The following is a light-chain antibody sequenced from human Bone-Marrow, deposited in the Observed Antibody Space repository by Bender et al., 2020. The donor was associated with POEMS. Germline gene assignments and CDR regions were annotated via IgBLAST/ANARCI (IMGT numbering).Light chain of an antibody. CDR2: YDD. J-gene: IGLJ3*02. V-gene: IGLV1-36*01. CDR1: SSNFGAAYA. CDR3: SAWDDSLSGWV. Sequence: QSVVTQPPSLSEAPRQRVTISCSGSSSNFGAAYAAHWYQQLPGEAPKLLIYYDDLLTPGVSDRFSASKSGTSASLAISEIQSEDGALYYCSAWDDSLSGWVFGGGTKLTVL.